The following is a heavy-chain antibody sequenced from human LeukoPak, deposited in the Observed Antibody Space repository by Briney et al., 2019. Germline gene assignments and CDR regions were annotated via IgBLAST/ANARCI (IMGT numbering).Heavy chain of an antibody. D-gene: IGHD2-21*02. CDR3: ARGPYCGGDCYFAY. CDR1: GGSISSYY. J-gene: IGHJ4*02. Sequence: SETLSLTCTVSGGSISSYYWSWIRQPAGKGLEWIGRIYTSGSTYYNPSLKSRVTMSVDTSKNQFSLRLSSVTAADTAVYFCARGPYCGGDCYFAYWGQGTLVTVSS. CDR2: IYTSGST. V-gene: IGHV4-4*07.